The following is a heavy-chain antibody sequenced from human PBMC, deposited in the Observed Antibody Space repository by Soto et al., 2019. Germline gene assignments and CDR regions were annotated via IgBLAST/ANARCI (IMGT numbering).Heavy chain of an antibody. CDR3: ARGPTGWYGYDY. CDR2: INSDATTK. D-gene: IGHD6-19*01. V-gene: IGHV3-74*01. Sequence: EVQLVESGGGLVQPGGSLRLSCVASGFTFRSSWMRWVRQAPGKGLVCVSRINSDATTKNYADYVQGRFTIARDNAENTLYLQMDSLTAEDTAGYYCARGPTGWYGYDYWGQGTLVTVSS. J-gene: IGHJ4*02. CDR1: GFTFRSSW.